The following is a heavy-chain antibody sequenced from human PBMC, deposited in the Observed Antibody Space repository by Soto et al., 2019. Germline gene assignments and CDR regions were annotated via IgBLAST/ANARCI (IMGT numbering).Heavy chain of an antibody. CDR1: GGSISNYY. V-gene: IGHV4-59*08. J-gene: IGHJ4*02. Sequence: SETLSLTCTVSGGSISNYYWSWIRQPPGKGLQWIGYIFSSGSTNYNPSLKSRVTISVNTSKNQFSLNLNSVTAADTAVYYCARLGGYYQALDSWGQGTLVTVSS. CDR2: IFSSGST. D-gene: IGHD3-22*01. CDR3: ARLGGYYQALDS.